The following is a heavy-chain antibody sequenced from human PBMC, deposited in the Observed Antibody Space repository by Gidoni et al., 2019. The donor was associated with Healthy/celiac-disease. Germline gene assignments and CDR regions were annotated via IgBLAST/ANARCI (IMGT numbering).Heavy chain of an antibody. V-gene: IGHV5-51*01. CDR3: ARHHYCGGDCYSFSWFDP. Sequence: EVQLVQSGAEVKKPGASLTISCQGSGYSFTSYWIGWVRQMPGKGLEWMGIIYPGDSDTRYSPSFQGQVTISADKSISTAYLQWSSLKASDTAMYYCARHHYCGGDCYSFSWFDPWGQGTLVTVSS. CDR1: GYSFTSYW. D-gene: IGHD2-21*01. CDR2: IYPGDSDT. J-gene: IGHJ5*02.